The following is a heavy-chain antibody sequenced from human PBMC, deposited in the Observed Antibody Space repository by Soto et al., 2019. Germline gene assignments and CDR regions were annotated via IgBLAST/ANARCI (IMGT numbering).Heavy chain of an antibody. D-gene: IGHD6-19*01. J-gene: IGHJ3*01. CDR1: GYSLTTHW. CDR3: ASGGAPSGHHAFDV. CDR2: IDPSQSYF. Sequence: RGESLKISCEGSGYSLTTHWINWGRQMPGKGLEWMGRIDPSQSYFNYNPSFQGHVTMSADKSINTAYLQWSSLKASDTAMYYSASGGAPSGHHAFDVSGLGTMVTVSS. V-gene: IGHV5-10-1*01.